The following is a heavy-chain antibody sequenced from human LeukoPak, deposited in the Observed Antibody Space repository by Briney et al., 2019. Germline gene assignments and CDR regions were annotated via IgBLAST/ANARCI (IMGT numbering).Heavy chain of an antibody. Sequence: PSETLSLTCAVYGGSFSGYYWSWIRQPPGKGLEWIGEINHSGSTNYHPSLKSRVTISVDTSKNQFSLKLSSVTAADTAVYYCARGGIVVVPAGFDYWGQGTLVTVSS. J-gene: IGHJ4*02. V-gene: IGHV4-34*01. CDR3: ARGGIVVVPAGFDY. CDR2: INHSGST. CDR1: GGSFSGYY. D-gene: IGHD2-2*01.